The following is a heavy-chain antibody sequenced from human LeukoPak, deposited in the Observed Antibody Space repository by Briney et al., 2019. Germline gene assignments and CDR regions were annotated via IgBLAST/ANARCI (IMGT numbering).Heavy chain of an antibody. D-gene: IGHD3-9*01. CDR3: ARFLTDVWDYYYGMDV. V-gene: IGHV4-59*01. CDR2: IYYSGST. J-gene: IGHJ6*02. Sequence: SETLSLTCTVSGGSISSYYWSWIRQPPGKKLEWIGYIYYSGSTNYNPSLKSRVTISVDTSKNQFSLKLSFVTAADTAVYYCARFLTDVWDYYYGMDVWGQGTTVTVSS. CDR1: GGSISSYY.